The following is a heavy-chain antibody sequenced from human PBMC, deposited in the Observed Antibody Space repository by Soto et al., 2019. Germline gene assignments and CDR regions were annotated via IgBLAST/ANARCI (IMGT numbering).Heavy chain of an antibody. V-gene: IGHV3-23*01. CDR3: ATLPRYESLTGYLNYFDQ. CDR2: VSGSGGST. J-gene: IGHJ4*02. D-gene: IGHD3-9*01. CDR1: GFTFSSYA. Sequence: PGGSLRLSCAASGFTFSSYAMSWVRQALGKGLEWVASVSGSGGSTYYADSVKGRFTSSRDNSKNTLYLQMNRLRAEDTAVYFCATLPRYESLTGYLNYFDQRGPRILVTGSS.